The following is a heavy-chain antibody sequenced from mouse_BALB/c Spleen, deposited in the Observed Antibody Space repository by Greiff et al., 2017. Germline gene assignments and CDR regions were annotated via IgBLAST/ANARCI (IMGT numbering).Heavy chain of an antibody. CDR2: IWTGGGT. Sequence: QVQLKESGPGLVAPSQSLSITCTVSGFSFTSYDISWIRQPPGKGLEWVGVIWTGGGTNYNSAFMSRLSISKDNSKSQVFLKMNSLQTDDTAIYYCVRGGLFADWGQGTLVTVSA. V-gene: IGHV2-9-2*01. CDR3: VRGGLFAD. CDR1: GFSFTSYD. J-gene: IGHJ3*01. D-gene: IGHD3-1*01.